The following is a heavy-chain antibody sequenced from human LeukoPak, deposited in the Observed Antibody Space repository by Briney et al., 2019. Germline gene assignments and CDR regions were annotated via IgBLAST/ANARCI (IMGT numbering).Heavy chain of an antibody. D-gene: IGHD3-3*01. V-gene: IGHV4-39*01. CDR2: IYYSGST. CDR3: ATDDFSSGYYAHY. CDR1: GGSISSSSYY. J-gene: IGHJ4*02. Sequence: SETLSLTCTVSGGSISSSSYYWGWIRQPPGKGLEWIGSIYYSGSTYYNPSLKSRVTISVDTSKNQFSLKLSSVTAADTAVYYCATDDFSSGYYAHYWGQGTLVTVSS.